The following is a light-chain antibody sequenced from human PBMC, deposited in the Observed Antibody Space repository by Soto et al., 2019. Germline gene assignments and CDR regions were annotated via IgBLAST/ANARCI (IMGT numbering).Light chain of an antibody. CDR1: QSVSSY. J-gene: IGKJ4*01. CDR2: DAS. CDR3: QQRSNWPPGT. Sequence: EIVLTQSPATLSLSPGERATLSCRASQSVSSYLAWYHQKPGQDPRLLIYDASNRATGIPARCSGSGSGTDFTLTISSLEPEDFAVYYCQQRSNWPPGTFGGGTKVEIK. V-gene: IGKV3-11*01.